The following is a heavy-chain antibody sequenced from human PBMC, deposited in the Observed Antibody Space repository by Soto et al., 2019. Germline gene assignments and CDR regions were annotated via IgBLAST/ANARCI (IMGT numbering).Heavy chain of an antibody. V-gene: IGHV4-30-2*01. CDR3: ARDLGYCISTSCDSGGFDY. CDR1: GGSISSGAYS. CDR2: IYHSGST. J-gene: IGHJ4*02. Sequence: QLQLQEYGSGLVKPSQTLSLTCAVSGGSISSGAYSWSWIRQPPGKGLEWIGYIYHSGSTYYNPSSKRRVTISVDSSKIQFSLKLRSVTAADTAVYYCARDLGYCISTSCDSGGFDYWGQGTLVTVSS. D-gene: IGHD2-2*01.